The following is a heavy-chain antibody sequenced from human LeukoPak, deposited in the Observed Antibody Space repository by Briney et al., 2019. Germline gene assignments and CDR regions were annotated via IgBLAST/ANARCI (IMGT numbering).Heavy chain of an antibody. J-gene: IGHJ4*02. V-gene: IGHV1-46*01. D-gene: IGHD6-19*01. CDR2: INPDGGNT. Sequence: ASVKVSCKASGYTFTNSYIHWVRQAPGQVLEWMGLINPDGGNTNYAQNFQGRVTLTRDTSISTAYMELSRLRSDDTAVYYCARDVSSGWAHFDYWGQGTLVTVSS. CDR1: GYTFTNSY. CDR3: ARDVSSGWAHFDY.